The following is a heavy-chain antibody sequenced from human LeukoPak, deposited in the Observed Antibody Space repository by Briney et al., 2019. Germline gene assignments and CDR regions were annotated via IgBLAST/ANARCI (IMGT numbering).Heavy chain of an antibody. V-gene: IGHV5-51*01. J-gene: IGHJ6*03. CDR3: ARHFVVAAAGTHYMDV. Sequence: GESLKISCKGSGYSFTSYWIGWVRQMPGKGLEWMGIIYPDDSDTRYSPSFQGQVTISADKSISTAYLQWSSLKASDTAMYYCARHFVVAAAGTHYMDVWGKGTTVTVSS. CDR2: IYPDDSDT. CDR1: GYSFTSYW. D-gene: IGHD6-13*01.